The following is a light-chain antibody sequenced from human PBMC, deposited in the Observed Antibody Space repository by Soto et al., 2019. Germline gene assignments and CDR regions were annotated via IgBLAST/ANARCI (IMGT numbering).Light chain of an antibody. CDR1: SSHIGEGYD. CDR3: QSYDSSLGGVV. V-gene: IGLV1-40*01. CDR2: HKN. Sequence: QSVLTQPPSVSGAPGQRVTLSCTGSSSHIGEGYDGNWYQQLPGPAPKVILYHKNYHTTGVPVRFSCSKSGTSASLAITRLRAQSEDDYYCQSYDSSLGGVVFGGGTKLTVL. J-gene: IGLJ2*01.